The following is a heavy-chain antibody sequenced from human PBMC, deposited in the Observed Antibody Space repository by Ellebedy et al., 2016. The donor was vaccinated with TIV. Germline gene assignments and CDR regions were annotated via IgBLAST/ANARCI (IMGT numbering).Heavy chain of an antibody. J-gene: IGHJ4*02. CDR1: GFPFTYAW. CDR2: VKSEGNGGTT. CDR3: TTAVAGAGY. D-gene: IGHD6-19*01. V-gene: IGHV3-15*01. Sequence: GGSLRLXXAASGFPFTYAWMSWVRQAPGKGLEWVGRVKSEGNGGTTDYAAPLRGRSSISRDDSKNTLYLQVNSLKTEDTAVYYCTTAVAGAGYWGRGTLVTVSS.